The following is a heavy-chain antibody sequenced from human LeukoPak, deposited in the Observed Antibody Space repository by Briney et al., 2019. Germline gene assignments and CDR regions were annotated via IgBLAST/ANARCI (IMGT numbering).Heavy chain of an antibody. Sequence: PGGSLRLSCAASGFTFSSYAMSWVRQAPGKGLEWVANMKRDGSEKYYGDSVKGRFTISRDNAKNLLYLQMNSLRVDDTAVYYCARAGTSADYWGQGTLVTVAS. CDR2: MKRDGSEK. J-gene: IGHJ4*02. CDR3: ARAGTSADY. V-gene: IGHV3-7*01. D-gene: IGHD1-1*01. CDR1: GFTFSSYA.